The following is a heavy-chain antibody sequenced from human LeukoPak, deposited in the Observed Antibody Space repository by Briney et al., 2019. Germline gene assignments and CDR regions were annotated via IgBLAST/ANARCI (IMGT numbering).Heavy chain of an antibody. Sequence: ASVKVSCKVSGYTLTELSMHWVRQAPGKGLEWMGGFDPEDGETIYAQKFQGRVTMTEDTFTDTAYMELSSLRSEDTAVYYCATFTRITFGYYFDYWGQGTLVTVSS. V-gene: IGHV1-24*01. CDR1: GYTLTELS. CDR3: ATFTRITFGYYFDY. J-gene: IGHJ4*02. D-gene: IGHD3-16*01. CDR2: FDPEDGET.